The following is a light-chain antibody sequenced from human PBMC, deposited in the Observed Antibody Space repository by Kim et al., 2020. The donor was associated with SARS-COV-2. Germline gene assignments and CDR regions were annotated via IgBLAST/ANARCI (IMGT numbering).Light chain of an antibody. CDR1: RSNIGSNV. J-gene: IGLJ3*02. CDR2: SND. V-gene: IGLV1-44*01. Sequence: QSVLTQPPSASGTPGQRVTISCSGSRSNIGSNVVNWYQQLPGTAPKLLIYSNDYRPSGVPDRFSGSKSGTSASLDISGLQSEDEADYSCAAWDDRLNGSVFGGGTQLTVL. CDR3: AAWDDRLNGSV.